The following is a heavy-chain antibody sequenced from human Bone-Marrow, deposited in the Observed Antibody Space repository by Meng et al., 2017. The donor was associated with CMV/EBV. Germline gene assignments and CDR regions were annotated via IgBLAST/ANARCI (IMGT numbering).Heavy chain of an antibody. CDR1: GFTFNSYA. CDR2: ISDSGGST. V-gene: IGHV3-23*01. J-gene: IGHJ6*02. CDR3: ARDKWGPYYYYYYGMDV. Sequence: ESLSLSCAASGFTFNSYAMSWVRQAPGKGLEWVSGISDSGGSTYYADSVKGRFTISRDNSKNTLYLQMNSLRAEDTAVYYCARDKWGPYYYYYYGMDVWGQGTTVTVSS. D-gene: IGHD7-27*01.